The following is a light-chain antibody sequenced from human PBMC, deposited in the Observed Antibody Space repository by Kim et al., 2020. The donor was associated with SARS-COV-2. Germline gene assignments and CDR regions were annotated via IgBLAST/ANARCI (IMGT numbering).Light chain of an antibody. V-gene: IGLV2-14*01. CDR2: DVT. Sequence: QSALTQPASVSGSPGQSITISCTGTSSDIGGYNYVSWYQQYPGKAPKLLIYDVTKRPSGVSNRFSGSKSGITASLTISGLQAEDEADYYCSSSASSSTYVFRIGTKVTVL. CDR3: SSSASSSTYV. CDR1: SSDIGGYNY. J-gene: IGLJ1*01.